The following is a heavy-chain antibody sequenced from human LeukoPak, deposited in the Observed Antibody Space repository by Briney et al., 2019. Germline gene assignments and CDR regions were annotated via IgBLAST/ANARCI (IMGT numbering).Heavy chain of an antibody. Sequence: PSETLSLTCTVSGGSISGYYWSWIRQPPGKGLEWIGYIYYSGGTNYNPSLKSRVTISLDTSKNQFSLKLSSVTAADTAAYYCARYFDSSGWNYYFDLWGRGTLVTVSS. CDR3: ARYFDSSGWNYYFDL. V-gene: IGHV4-59*01. J-gene: IGHJ2*01. CDR1: GGSISGYY. CDR2: IYYSGGT. D-gene: IGHD3-22*01.